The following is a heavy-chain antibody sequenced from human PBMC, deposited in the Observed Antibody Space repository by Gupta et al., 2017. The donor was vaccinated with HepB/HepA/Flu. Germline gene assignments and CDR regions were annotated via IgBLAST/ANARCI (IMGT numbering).Heavy chain of an antibody. Sequence: QVHLQQWGAGLLNPSETLSLTCTVYGGSFDDYYWSWIRQPPGKGLEWIGEINHGGTTNYNPSLKSRVTISLDSSKNQFSLKMSSVTAADTAIYYCAREGPTYLAARHYFQHWGQGTLVTVSA. V-gene: IGHV4-34*01. D-gene: IGHD6-6*01. CDR1: GGSFDDYY. J-gene: IGHJ1*01. CDR3: AREGPTYLAARHYFQH. CDR2: INHGGTT.